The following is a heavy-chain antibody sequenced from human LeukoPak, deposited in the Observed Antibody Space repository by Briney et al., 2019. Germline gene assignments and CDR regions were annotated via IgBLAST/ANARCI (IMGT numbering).Heavy chain of an antibody. J-gene: IGHJ4*02. Sequence: PSETLSLTCTVSGVSISGYYWIWIRQSPGRGLEWIGSVFYRDSFSYGGTTFYNPSLQNRVSISVDTSKNAFSLELTSVTAADTAVYFCARQISENKDYWGQGTLVAVSS. CDR2: VFYRDSFSYGGTT. D-gene: IGHD1/OR15-1a*01. CDR3: ARQISENKDY. CDR1: GVSISGYY. V-gene: IGHV4-59*05.